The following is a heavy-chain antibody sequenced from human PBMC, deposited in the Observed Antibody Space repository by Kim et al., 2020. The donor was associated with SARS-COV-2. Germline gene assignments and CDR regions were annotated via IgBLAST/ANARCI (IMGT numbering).Heavy chain of an antibody. D-gene: IGHD3-22*01. CDR1: GFTFDDYA. Sequence: GGSLRLSCAASGFTFDDYAMHWVRQAPGKGLEWVSGISWNSGSIGYADSVKGRFTISRDNAKNSLYLQMNSLRAEDTALYYCAKSSVRKERYYYDSSGSRGFACWSRGGLVTDSS. CDR2: ISWNSGSI. CDR3: AKSSVRKERYYYDSSGSRGFAC. J-gene: IGHJ4*02. V-gene: IGHV3-9*01.